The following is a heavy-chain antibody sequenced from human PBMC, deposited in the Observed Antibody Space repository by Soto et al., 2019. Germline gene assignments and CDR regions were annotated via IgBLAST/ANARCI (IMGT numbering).Heavy chain of an antibody. CDR1: GYTFTSYG. CDR3: ARATTTVITPLYY. D-gene: IGHD4-17*01. V-gene: IGHV1-18*01. J-gene: IGHJ4*02. Sequence: QVQLVRSGAEVKKPGASVKVSCKASGYTFTSYGISWVRQAPGQGVQWMGWISAYNGNTNYAQPLQGRVTMTTDTSTSTAYRELRSLVSDDTAGYYCARATTTVITPLYYWGQGTLVTVSS. CDR2: ISAYNGNT.